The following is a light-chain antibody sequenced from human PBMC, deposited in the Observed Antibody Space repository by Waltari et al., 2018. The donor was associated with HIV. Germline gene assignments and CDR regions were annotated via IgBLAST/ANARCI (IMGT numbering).Light chain of an antibody. CDR3: MQALQTPFT. CDR1: QSLLHSNGYNY. CDR2: LGS. J-gene: IGKJ3*01. V-gene: IGKV2-28*01. Sequence: DIVMTQSPLSLPVTPGEPASISCRSSQSLLHSNGYNYLDWYLQKPGQSPQLLIYLGSNRASGVPDRFSGSGPGTDFTLKISRVEAEDVGLYYCMQALQTPFTFGPGTKVDIK.